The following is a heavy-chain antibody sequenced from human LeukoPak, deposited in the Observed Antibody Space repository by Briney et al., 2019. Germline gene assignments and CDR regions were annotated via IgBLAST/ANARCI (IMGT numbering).Heavy chain of an antibody. V-gene: IGHV3-23*01. Sequence: GGSLRLSCAASGFTFSDSAMTWVRQAPGKGLEWVSAISGGGGSAYYADSVKGRFTISRDSSMNTLYLQMNSLTAGDTAVYYCAKAVGATRGYYYSGMDVWGQGTTVTVSS. CDR2: ISGGGGSA. CDR3: AKAVGATRGYYYSGMDV. J-gene: IGHJ6*02. D-gene: IGHD1-26*01. CDR1: GFTFSDSA.